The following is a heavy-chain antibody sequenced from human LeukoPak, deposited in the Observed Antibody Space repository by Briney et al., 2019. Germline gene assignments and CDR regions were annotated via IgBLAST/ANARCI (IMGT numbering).Heavy chain of an antibody. CDR2: TKYRSKWYT. D-gene: IGHD1-26*01. CDR3: TKSGGYRVDV. CDR1: GDSVSSSSAA. Sequence: SQTLSLTCAISGDSVSSSSAARNWIRQSPSRGLEWLGRTKYRSKWYTDYAVSVKSRITINPDTSKNQFSLQVKSVTPEDTAVYYCTKSGGYRVDVWGQGTTVTVSS. V-gene: IGHV6-1*01. J-gene: IGHJ6*02.